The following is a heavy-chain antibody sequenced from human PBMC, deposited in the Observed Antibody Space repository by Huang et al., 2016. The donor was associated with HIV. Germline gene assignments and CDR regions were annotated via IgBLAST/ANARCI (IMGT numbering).Heavy chain of an antibody. Sequence: EVQLLESGGGLVQPGGSLRLSCAASGFTFRSSSMRWVRQVPGKGLEWVSTIGGSGYTTYHADSVKGRFAVSRDNSKNTRYLQMNSLRAEDTAVYYCAKGGAGGTIRYFQHWGQGTLVTVSS. V-gene: IGHV3-23*01. CDR1: GFTFRSSS. CDR2: IGGSGYTT. D-gene: IGHD6-13*01. J-gene: IGHJ1*01. CDR3: AKGGAGGTIRYFQH.